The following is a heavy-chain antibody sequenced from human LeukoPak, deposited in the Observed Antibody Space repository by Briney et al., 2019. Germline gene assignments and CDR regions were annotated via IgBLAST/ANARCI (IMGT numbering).Heavy chain of an antibody. CDR3: ANNHYYGSGSFLYYFGY. D-gene: IGHD3-10*01. J-gene: IGHJ4*02. CDR2: ISGSGGST. Sequence: GGSLRLSCAASGFTFSSYAMSWVRQAPGKGLEWVSTISGSGGSTYYADSVKGRFTISRDNSKNTLYLQMNSLRAEDTAVYYCANNHYYGSGSFLYYFGYWGQGTLVTVSS. V-gene: IGHV3-23*01. CDR1: GFTFSSYA.